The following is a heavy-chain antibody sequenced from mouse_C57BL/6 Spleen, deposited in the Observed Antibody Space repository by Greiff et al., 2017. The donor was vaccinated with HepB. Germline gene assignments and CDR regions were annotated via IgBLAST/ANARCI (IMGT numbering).Heavy chain of an antibody. Sequence: QVQLQHSGAELARPGASVKLSCKASGYTFTSYGISWVKQRTGQGLEWIGEIYPRSGNTYYNEKFKGKATLTADKSSSTAYMELRSLTSEDSAVYFCARKALYDYPDYWGQGTTLTVSS. CDR2: IYPRSGNT. J-gene: IGHJ2*01. CDR1: GYTFTSYG. V-gene: IGHV1-81*01. D-gene: IGHD2-4*01. CDR3: ARKALYDYPDY.